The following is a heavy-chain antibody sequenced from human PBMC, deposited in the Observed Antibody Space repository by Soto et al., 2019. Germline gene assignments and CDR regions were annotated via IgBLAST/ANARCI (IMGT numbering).Heavy chain of an antibody. CDR2: ISYDGSNK. V-gene: IGHV3-30*03. CDR3: ARDGVVGAPVYFQH. Sequence: GGSLRLSCAASGFTFSSYGMHWVRQAPGKGLEWVAVISYDGSNKYYADSVKGRFTISRDNAKNSLYLQMNSLRAEDTAVYYCARDGVVGAPVYFQHWGQGTLVTVSS. CDR1: GFTFSSYG. D-gene: IGHD1-26*01. J-gene: IGHJ1*01.